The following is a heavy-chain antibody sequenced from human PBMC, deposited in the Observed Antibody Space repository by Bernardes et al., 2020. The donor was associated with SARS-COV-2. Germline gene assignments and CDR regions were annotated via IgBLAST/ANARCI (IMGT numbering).Heavy chain of an antibody. J-gene: IGHJ4*02. D-gene: IGHD2-8*01. CDR2: INEDGSTT. Sequence: GGSLRLSCAASGFSFSSYWMHWVRQVPGKGLVWVSRINEDGSTTNYADSVKGRFTISRDNAKSTLYLQMNSLRAEDSAVYYCAREMADPGPLDYWGQGTLVTVSS. V-gene: IGHV3-74*01. CDR1: GFSFSSYW. CDR3: AREMADPGPLDY.